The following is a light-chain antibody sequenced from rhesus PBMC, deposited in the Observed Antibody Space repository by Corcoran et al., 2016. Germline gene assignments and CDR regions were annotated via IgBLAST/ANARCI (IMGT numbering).Light chain of an antibody. CDR3: QHGYGTPFT. J-gene: IGKJ3*01. CDR2: KAS. CDR1: ENVNNY. V-gene: IGKV1-74*01. Sequence: DIQMTQSPSYLSASVGDRVTITCRASENVNNYLNWYQQKPGKAPKLLSYKASTLQSGVPSRFSGSGSWTDYTFTISSLQPEDVATYYCQHGYGTPFTFGPVTKLDIK.